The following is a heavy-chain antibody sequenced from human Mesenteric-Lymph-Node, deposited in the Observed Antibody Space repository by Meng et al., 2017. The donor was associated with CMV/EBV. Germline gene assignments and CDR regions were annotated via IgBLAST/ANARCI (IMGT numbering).Heavy chain of an antibody. J-gene: IGHJ4*02. V-gene: IGHV3-9*03. CDR3: AKGGAGYKEYYFDC. CDR1: GFTFDDYA. D-gene: IGHD5-24*01. Sequence: SLKISCAASGFTFDDYAMHWVRQAPGKGLEWVSGINWNGGSIGYADSVKGRFTISRDNAKKSLYLQMNSLRAEDMALYYCAKGGAGYKEYYFDCWGQGTPVTVSS. CDR2: INWNGGSI.